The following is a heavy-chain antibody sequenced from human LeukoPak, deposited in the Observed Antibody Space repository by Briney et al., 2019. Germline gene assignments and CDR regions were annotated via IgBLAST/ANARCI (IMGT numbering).Heavy chain of an antibody. D-gene: IGHD4-17*01. Sequence: SETLSLTCTVSGVSISPHYWTWIRQAPGRGLEWIGYVYYNGLTSYNASLRSRLILSVDTARNQVSLKLTSVTAADTAVYYCTRERSTVTFDYWGQGTLVTVSS. CDR1: GVSISPHY. CDR2: VYYNGLT. CDR3: TRERSTVTFDY. J-gene: IGHJ4*02. V-gene: IGHV4-59*11.